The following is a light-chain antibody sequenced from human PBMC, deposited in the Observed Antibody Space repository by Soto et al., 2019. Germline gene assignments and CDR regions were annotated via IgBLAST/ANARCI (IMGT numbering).Light chain of an antibody. CDR3: QKYNSAPRT. V-gene: IGKV1-27*01. CDR2: AAY. CDR1: QGIGNY. Sequence: DIQMTQSPSSLSASLGDRVTITCRASQGIGNYLAWYQLQPGKVPKLLIYAAYTLQSGVPSRFSGSGSGTDFTLTISSLQPEDVATYFCQKYNSAPRTFGQGTKVES. J-gene: IGKJ1*01.